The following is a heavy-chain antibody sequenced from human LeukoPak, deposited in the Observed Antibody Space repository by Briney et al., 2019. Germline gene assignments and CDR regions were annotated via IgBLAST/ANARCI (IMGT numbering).Heavy chain of an antibody. V-gene: IGHV3-30*02. Sequence: GGSLRLSCAASGFTFSSYGMPWVRQAPGKGLEWVAFIRYDGSNKYYGDSVKGRFTISRDNSKNTLYLQMNSLRVEDTAVYYCAKDYYDSSGVDYWGQGTLVTVSS. J-gene: IGHJ4*02. D-gene: IGHD3-22*01. CDR1: GFTFSSYG. CDR3: AKDYYDSSGVDY. CDR2: IRYDGSNK.